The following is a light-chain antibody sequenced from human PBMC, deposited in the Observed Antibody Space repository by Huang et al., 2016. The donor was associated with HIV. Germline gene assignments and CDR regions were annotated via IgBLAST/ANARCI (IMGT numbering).Light chain of an antibody. CDR3: QQRSGWPL. V-gene: IGKV3-11*01. J-gene: IGKJ4*01. CDR1: QSHSNY. CDR2: ATS. Sequence: ELVLTQSPATLSLSPGERANLSCRATQSHSNYLSWYQQKPGQAPRLLIYATSNRATGTPARISGSGSGTDFTLTISSLEPEDFAVYYCQQRSGWPLFGGGTKVEIK.